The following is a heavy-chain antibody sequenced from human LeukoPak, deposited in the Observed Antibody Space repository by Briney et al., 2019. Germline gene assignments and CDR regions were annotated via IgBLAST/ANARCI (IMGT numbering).Heavy chain of an antibody. CDR3: ASGDMVRGVPLDY. Sequence: ASVKVSCKASGYTFTGYYMHWVRQAPGQGLEWMGWINPNSGGTNYVQKFQGRVTMTRDTSISTAYMELSRLRSDDTAVYYCASGDMVRGVPLDYWGQGTLVTVSS. V-gene: IGHV1-2*02. CDR2: INPNSGGT. CDR1: GYTFTGYY. D-gene: IGHD3-10*01. J-gene: IGHJ4*02.